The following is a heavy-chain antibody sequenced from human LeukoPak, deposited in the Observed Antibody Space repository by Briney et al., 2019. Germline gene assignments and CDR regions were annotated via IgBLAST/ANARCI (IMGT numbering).Heavy chain of an antibody. V-gene: IGHV1-18*01. CDR1: GGTFSSYA. D-gene: IGHD3-3*01. J-gene: IGHJ6*02. CDR2: ISAYNGNT. Sequence: ASVKVSCKASGGTFSSYAISWVRQAPGQGLEWMGWISAYNGNTNYAQKLQGRVTMTTDTSTSTAYMELRSLRSDGTAVYYCARAREWPPKYYYYGMDVWGQGTTVTVSS. CDR3: ARAREWPPKYYYYGMDV.